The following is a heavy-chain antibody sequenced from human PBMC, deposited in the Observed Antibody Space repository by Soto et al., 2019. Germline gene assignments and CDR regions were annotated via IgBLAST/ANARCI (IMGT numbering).Heavy chain of an antibody. CDR3: ARTDYGDYVRGAFDI. J-gene: IGHJ3*02. Sequence: EVQVVESGGGLVKPGGSLRLSCAASGFTFSSYSMNWVRQAPGKGLEWVSCISGSSSYIYYADSVKGRFTISRDNAKNSLYLKRNSLRAEDTAVYYCARTDYGDYVRGAFDIWGQGTMVTVSS. D-gene: IGHD4-17*01. V-gene: IGHV3-21*01. CDR2: ISGSSSYI. CDR1: GFTFSSYS.